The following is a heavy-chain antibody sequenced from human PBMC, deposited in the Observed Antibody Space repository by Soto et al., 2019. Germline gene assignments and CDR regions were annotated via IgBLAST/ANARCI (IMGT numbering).Heavy chain of an antibody. CDR2: IGTAGDT. J-gene: IGHJ6*02. CDR1: GFTFSSYD. Sequence: GGSLRLSCAASGFTFSSYDMHWVRQATGKGLEWVSAIGTAGDTYYPGSVKGRFTISRENAKNSLYLQMNSLRAGDTAGYYCARSPARGYSSSWYVYYYGMDVWGQGTTVTVSS. D-gene: IGHD6-13*01. CDR3: ARSPARGYSSSWYVYYYGMDV. V-gene: IGHV3-13*01.